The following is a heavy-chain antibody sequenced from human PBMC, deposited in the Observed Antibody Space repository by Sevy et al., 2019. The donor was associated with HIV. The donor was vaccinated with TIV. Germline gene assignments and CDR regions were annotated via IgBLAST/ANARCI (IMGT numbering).Heavy chain of an antibody. CDR1: GGTFSSYV. V-gene: IGHV1-69*06. Sequence: ASVKVSCKASGGTFSSYVISWVRQAPGQGLEWMGGIIPIFRTANYAQKFQGRVTIIADKSTSTAYMELSSLRSEDTAVYYCASVVRPGGCGSWYRGWFDPWGQGTLVTVSS. D-gene: IGHD6-13*01. CDR2: IIPIFRTA. CDR3: ASVVRPGGCGSWYRGWFDP. J-gene: IGHJ5*02.